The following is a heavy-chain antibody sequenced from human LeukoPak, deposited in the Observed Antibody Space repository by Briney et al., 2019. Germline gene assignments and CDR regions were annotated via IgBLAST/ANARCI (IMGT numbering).Heavy chain of an antibody. D-gene: IGHD4-17*01. J-gene: IGHJ4*02. V-gene: IGHV4-34*01. CDR2: INHSGYT. CDR3: ARMTTGHDY. Sequence: SETLSLTCAVSGTSFSSYYWSWIRQSPEKGLEWIGEINHSGYTNNNPSLKSRVTMSIDTSNNRSSLRLSSVTAADTAVYFCARMTTGHDYWGQGILVTVSS. CDR1: GTSFSSYY.